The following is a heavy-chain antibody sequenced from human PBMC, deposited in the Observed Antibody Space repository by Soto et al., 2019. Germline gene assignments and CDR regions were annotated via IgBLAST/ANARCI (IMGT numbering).Heavy chain of an antibody. CDR2: IYYSGSR. Sequence: QVRLQESGPRLVKPSETLSLTCAVSGVSLISNNYWVWIRQTPGKGLQWIGTIYYSGSRYYNPSLESRVAMSVDTSKNQYSLKLTSVTAEDSGVYYCATVRGYYSYHEHWGQGTQVTVSS. D-gene: IGHD3-3*01. CDR1: GVSLISNNY. J-gene: IGHJ4*02. V-gene: IGHV4-39*01. CDR3: ATVRGYYSYHEH.